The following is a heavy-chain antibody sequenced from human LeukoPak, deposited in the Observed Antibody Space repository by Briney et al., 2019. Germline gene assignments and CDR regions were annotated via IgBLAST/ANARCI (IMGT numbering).Heavy chain of an antibody. CDR3: AKDEQQLVRGFFDY. J-gene: IGHJ4*02. CDR2: ISWNSGSI. CDR1: GFTFSSYW. V-gene: IGHV3-9*01. D-gene: IGHD6-13*01. Sequence: SLRLSCASSGFTFSSYWMSWVRQAPGKGLEWVSGISWNSGSIGYADSVKGRFTISRENAKNSLYLQMNSLRAEDTALYYCAKDEQQLVRGFFDYWGQGTLVTVSS.